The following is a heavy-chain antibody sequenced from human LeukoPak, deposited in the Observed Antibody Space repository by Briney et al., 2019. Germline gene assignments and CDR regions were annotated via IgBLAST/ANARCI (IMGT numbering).Heavy chain of an antibody. V-gene: IGHV4-61*01. CDR1: GFSLSNARMG. D-gene: IGHD3-3*01. J-gene: IGHJ5*02. CDR2: IYYSGST. CDR3: ARGPYYDFWSGGNNWFDP. Sequence: SGPTLVKPTETLTLTCTVSGFSLSNARMGVSWIRQPPGKGLEWIWDIYYSGSTNYNPSLKSRATISVDTSKNQCSLKLSSVTAADTAVYYCARGPYYDFWSGGNNWFDPWGQGTLVTVSS.